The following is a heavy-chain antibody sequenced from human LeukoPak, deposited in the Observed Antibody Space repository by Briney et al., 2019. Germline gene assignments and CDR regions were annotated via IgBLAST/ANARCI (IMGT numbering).Heavy chain of an antibody. CDR1: GFTFSSYA. CDR2: ISYDGSNK. CDR3: TTDSTIVY. J-gene: IGHJ4*02. Sequence: GGSLRLSCAASGFTFSSYAMHWVRQAPGKGLEWVAVISYDGSNKYYADSVKGRFTISRDNSKNTLYLQMNSLKTEDTAVYYCTTDSTIVYWGQGTLVTVSS. V-gene: IGHV3-30*04. D-gene: IGHD3-9*01.